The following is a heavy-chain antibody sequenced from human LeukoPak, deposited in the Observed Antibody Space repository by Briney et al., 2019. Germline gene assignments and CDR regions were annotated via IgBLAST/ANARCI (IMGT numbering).Heavy chain of an antibody. CDR1: GFTFTGYY. V-gene: IGHV1-2*02. CDR3: AREGNELLSKDFDY. D-gene: IGHD2-15*01. J-gene: IGHJ4*02. Sequence: ASVKVSCKSSGFTFTGYYIHWVRQAPGQGLEWMGYISPHGSGTSSAQKFRGRVTMTRDTSMSTAYMELSRLTSDDTAVYYCAREGNELLSKDFDYWGQGTLVTVSS. CDR2: ISPHGSGT.